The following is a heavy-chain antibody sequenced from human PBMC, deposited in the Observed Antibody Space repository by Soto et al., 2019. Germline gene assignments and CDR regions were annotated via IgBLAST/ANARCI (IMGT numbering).Heavy chain of an antibody. CDR1: GGSISSGGYS. CDR2: IYHSGST. J-gene: IGHJ3*02. V-gene: IGHV4-30-2*01. Sequence: QLQLQESGSGLVKPSQTLSLTCAVSGGSISSGGYSWSWIRQPPGKGLEWIGCIYHSGSTYYNPSLRSRVTISVDRSKNQFSLKLSSVTAADTAVYYCARVVYDSSGYYDLWNAFDIWGQGTMVTVSS. CDR3: ARVVYDSSGYYDLWNAFDI. D-gene: IGHD3-22*01.